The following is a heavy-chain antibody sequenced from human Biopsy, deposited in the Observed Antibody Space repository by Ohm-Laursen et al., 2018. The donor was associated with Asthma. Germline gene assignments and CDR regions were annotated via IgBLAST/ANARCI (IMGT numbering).Heavy chain of an antibody. D-gene: IGHD4-17*01. CDR1: EYSLTDLS. CDR3: ASVFPKDYVRYNFQF. Sequence: ASVKVSCKISEYSLTDLSMHWVRQAPGQGLEWMGGHDHEEGGTVNARRFQGRVTMTEDTSTETAYMELSSLSSDDTAVYYCASVFPKDYVRYNFQFWGQGTLVTVSS. J-gene: IGHJ4*02. CDR2: HDHEEGGT. V-gene: IGHV1-24*01.